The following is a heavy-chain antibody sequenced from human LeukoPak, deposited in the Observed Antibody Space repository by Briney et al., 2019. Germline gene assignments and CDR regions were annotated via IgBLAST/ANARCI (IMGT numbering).Heavy chain of an antibody. CDR3: AKSTAVADIYFDY. CDR1: GFTFSNYA. Sequence: PGGSLRLSCAASGFTFSNYAMSWVRQAPGKGLEWVSDISGSGGSTYYADSVKGRFTISRDNSKKTLYLQMSSLRAEDTAVYFCAKSTAVADIYFDYWGQGTLVTVSS. D-gene: IGHD6-19*01. J-gene: IGHJ4*02. V-gene: IGHV3-23*01. CDR2: ISGSGGST.